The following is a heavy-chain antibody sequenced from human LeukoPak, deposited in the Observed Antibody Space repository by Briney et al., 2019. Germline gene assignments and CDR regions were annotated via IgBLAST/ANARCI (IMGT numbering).Heavy chain of an antibody. CDR2: ISSRSSYI. J-gene: IGHJ6*03. Sequence: GGSLRLSCAASGFTFSSYSMNWVRQAPGKGLEWVSSISSRSSYIYYADSVKGRFTISRDNAKNSLYLQMNSLRAEDTAVYYCARDEFMITFGGVIPARNYYYMDVWGKGTTVTVSS. CDR1: GFTFSSYS. V-gene: IGHV3-21*04. CDR3: ARDEFMITFGGVIPARNYYYMDV. D-gene: IGHD3-16*02.